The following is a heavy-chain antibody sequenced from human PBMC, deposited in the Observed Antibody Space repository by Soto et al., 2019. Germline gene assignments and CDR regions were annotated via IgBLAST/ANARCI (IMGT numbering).Heavy chain of an antibody. CDR3: ARDFGPGLDSSCWYGHGSYFDY. CDR1: GFTFSSYS. Sequence: EVQLVESGGGLVKPGGSLRLSCAASGFTFSSYSMNWVRQAPGKGLEWVSSISSSSSYIYYADSVKGRFTISRDNAKNSLYLQMNSLRAEDTAVYYCARDFGPGLDSSCWYGHGSYFDYWGQGTLVTVSS. CDR2: ISSSSSYI. D-gene: IGHD6-19*01. J-gene: IGHJ4*02. V-gene: IGHV3-21*01.